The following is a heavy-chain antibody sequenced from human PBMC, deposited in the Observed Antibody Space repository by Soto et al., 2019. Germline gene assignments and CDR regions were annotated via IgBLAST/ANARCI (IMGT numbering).Heavy chain of an antibody. J-gene: IGHJ4*02. D-gene: IGHD3-16*02. CDR3: VKDNGLGVIPVFYYFGY. V-gene: IGHV3-9*01. CDR1: GFSFGDYA. Sequence: EVQLVESGGGLVQPGRSLRLSCAASGFSFGDYAMHWVRQAPGKGLEWVAGISWNSGSTGYADSVKGRFTISRDNAKNSLYLQMNSLRAEDTAFYDCVKDNGLGVIPVFYYFGYWGQGTLVTVSS. CDR2: ISWNSGST.